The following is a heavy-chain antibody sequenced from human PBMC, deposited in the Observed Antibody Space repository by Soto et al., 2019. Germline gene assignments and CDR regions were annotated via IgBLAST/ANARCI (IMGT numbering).Heavy chain of an antibody. J-gene: IGHJ4*02. V-gene: IGHV1-3*01. CDR2: INAGNGNT. Sequence: QVQLVQSGAEVKKPGASVKVSCKASGYTFTSYAIHWVRQAPGQGREWMGWINAGNGNTKSSQKFQGRVTITRDTSASTAFMELSSLRSEDTSVYYCARGDYYDIHDYWGQGTLVTVSS. D-gene: IGHD3-22*01. CDR3: ARGDYYDIHDY. CDR1: GYTFTSYA.